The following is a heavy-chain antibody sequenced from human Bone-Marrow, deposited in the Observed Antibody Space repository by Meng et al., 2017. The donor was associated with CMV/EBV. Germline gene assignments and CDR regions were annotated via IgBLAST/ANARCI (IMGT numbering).Heavy chain of an antibody. Sequence: ASVKVSCKASAYTFTINYLHWVRQAPGQGLEWMGVIDPNDGSTDYAQKFQGRVTMTTDTSTSTAYMELRSLRSDDTAVYYCAREGSREGFDYWGQGTTVTVSS. CDR2: IDPNDGST. V-gene: IGHV1-46*01. CDR1: AYTFTINY. J-gene: IGHJ4*02. CDR3: AREGSREGFDY. D-gene: IGHD1-26*01.